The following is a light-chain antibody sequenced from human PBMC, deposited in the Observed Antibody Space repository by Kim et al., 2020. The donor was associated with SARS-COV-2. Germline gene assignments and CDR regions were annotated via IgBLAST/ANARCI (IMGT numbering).Light chain of an antibody. CDR3: QQYGSSALT. V-gene: IGKV3-20*01. Sequence: EIVLTQSPGTLSLSPGERANLSCRASQSVSSSYLAWYQQKPGQAPRLLIYGASSRATGIPDRFSGSGSGTDFTLTISRLEPEDFAVYYCQQYGSSALTFGGGTKVDIK. CDR1: QSVSSSY. J-gene: IGKJ4*01. CDR2: GAS.